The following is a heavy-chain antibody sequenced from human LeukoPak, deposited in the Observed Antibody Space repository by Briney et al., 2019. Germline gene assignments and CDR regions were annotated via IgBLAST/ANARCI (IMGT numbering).Heavy chain of an antibody. D-gene: IGHD5-18*01. V-gene: IGHV3-9*01. CDR2: ISWNSGSI. CDR3: AKDIRDTSYYFDT. CDR1: GFTFDDYA. Sequence: GRSLRLSCAASGFTFDDYAMHWVRQAPGKGLEWVSGISWNSGSIGYADSVKGRFTIPRDNAKNSLYLQMNSLRAEDTALYYCAKDIRDTSYYFDTWGQGTLVTVSS. J-gene: IGHJ4*02.